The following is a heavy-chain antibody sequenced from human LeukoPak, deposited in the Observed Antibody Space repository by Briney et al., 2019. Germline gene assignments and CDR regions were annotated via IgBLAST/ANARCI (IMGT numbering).Heavy chain of an antibody. J-gene: IGHJ4*02. CDR3: ARRSSRRFDY. CDR1: GVSIGSNYW. V-gene: IGHV4-4*02. Sequence: SSGTLSLTCAVSGVSIGSNYWWTWVRQSPGKALEWIGAIYYSGRTNYNPSLMSRVTISVDTSKNQFSLKLSSVTAADTAVYYCARRSSRRFDYWGQGTLVTVSS. CDR2: IYYSGRT.